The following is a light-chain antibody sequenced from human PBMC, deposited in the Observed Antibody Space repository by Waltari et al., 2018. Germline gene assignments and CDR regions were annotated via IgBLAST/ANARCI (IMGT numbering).Light chain of an antibody. V-gene: IGLV1-47*01. Sequence: QSVLTQPPSASGTPGQRVTISCSGSSSNIGSDYVYWYQQLPGPAPKLLVYRDNQRPSGLPDRFSGSNSGTSASLAISGLRSEDEADYYCAAWDDSLSGWVFGGGTKLTVL. CDR3: AAWDDSLSGWV. CDR2: RDN. CDR1: SSNIGSDY. J-gene: IGLJ3*02.